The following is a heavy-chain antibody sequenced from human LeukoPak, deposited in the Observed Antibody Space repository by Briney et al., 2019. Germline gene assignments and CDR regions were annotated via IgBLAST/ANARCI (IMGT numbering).Heavy chain of an antibody. D-gene: IGHD3-22*01. J-gene: IGHJ4*02. CDR2: IWYDGSNK. Sequence: PGGSLRLSCAASGFTFSDYGMHSVRQAPGKGLEWVAVIWYDGSNKYYADSVKGRFTISRDNSRNTLYLQMNSLRAEDTAVYYCVRELPPVVQYYFDYWGPGTLVTVSS. CDR3: VRELPPVVQYYFDY. CDR1: GFTFSDYG. V-gene: IGHV3-33*01.